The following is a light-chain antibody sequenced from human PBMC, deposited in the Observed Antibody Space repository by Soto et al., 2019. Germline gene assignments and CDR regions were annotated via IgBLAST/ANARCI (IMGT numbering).Light chain of an antibody. CDR3: QQYNEWPLT. V-gene: IGKV3-15*01. J-gene: IGKJ4*01. CDR2: HAS. CDR1: QSVSNN. Sequence: EIVMTQSPATLSVSPGERATLSCRASQSVSNNLAWYQQKPGQAPRLLIYHASTGATGIPARFSGSGCGTEPTLNISSVQSEDFAVYYCQQYNEWPLTFGGGTKVEIK.